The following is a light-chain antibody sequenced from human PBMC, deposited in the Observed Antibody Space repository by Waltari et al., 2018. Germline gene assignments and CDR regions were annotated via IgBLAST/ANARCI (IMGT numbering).Light chain of an antibody. J-gene: IGLJ1*01. CDR2: AVS. CDR3: SSYSHSITPYV. Sequence: QQHTGKAPKLMIYAVSSRPSGVSNRFFDSKSGNTASLTISGLQAEDEAVYFRSSYSHSITPYVFGTGTKVNVL. V-gene: IGLV2-14*03.